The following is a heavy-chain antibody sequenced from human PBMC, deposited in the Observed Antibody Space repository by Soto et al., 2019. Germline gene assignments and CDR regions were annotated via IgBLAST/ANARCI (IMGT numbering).Heavy chain of an antibody. D-gene: IGHD1-26*01. CDR2: IYSGGST. Sequence: QAPGKGLEWVSVIYSGGSTYYADSVKGRFTISRDNSKNTLYLQMNSLRAEDTAVYYCARYTMGAPYFDYRGEGSLV. V-gene: IGHV3-53*01. CDR3: ARYTMGAPYFDY. J-gene: IGHJ4*02.